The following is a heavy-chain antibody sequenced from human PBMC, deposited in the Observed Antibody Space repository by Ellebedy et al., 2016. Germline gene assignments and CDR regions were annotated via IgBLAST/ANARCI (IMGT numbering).Heavy chain of an antibody. Sequence: SETLSLTCTVSGGSIGSYYWTWIRQPPGQGLEWIGDIHHSGNSHIHPSLKSRVTLSLDTSKNQFSLDLSSVTAADTATYYCARNLGRYGMDVWGQGTTVTVSS. CDR3: ARNLGRYGMDV. J-gene: IGHJ6*02. V-gene: IGHV4-59*01. CDR1: GGSIGSYY. CDR2: IHHSGNS.